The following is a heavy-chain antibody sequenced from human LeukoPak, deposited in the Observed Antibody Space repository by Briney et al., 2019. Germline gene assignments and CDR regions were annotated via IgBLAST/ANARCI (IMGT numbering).Heavy chain of an antibody. D-gene: IGHD3-22*01. V-gene: IGHV3-23*01. J-gene: IGHJ4*02. CDR1: GFTFSSYA. CDR2: ISGSGGST. CDR3: AKANSQTYYYDSSGYYNY. Sequence: GGSLRLSCAASGFTFSSYAMSWVRQAPGKGLEWVSAISGSGGSTYYADSVKCRFTISRDNSKNTLYLQMNSLRAKDTAVYYCAKANSQTYYYDSSGYYNYWGQGTLVTVSS.